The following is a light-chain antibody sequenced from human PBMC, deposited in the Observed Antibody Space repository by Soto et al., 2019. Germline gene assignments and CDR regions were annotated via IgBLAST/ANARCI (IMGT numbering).Light chain of an antibody. V-gene: IGKV3-11*01. CDR1: QSVSSY. CDR2: DAS. Sequence: EIVLTQSPATLSLSPGERATLSCRASQSVSSYLAWYQQKPGQAPRLLIYDASNRATGIPARFSGSWSGTDFTLTISILEPEDFAVYYSQQRSNWPPYTFGQGTKLEIK. J-gene: IGKJ2*01. CDR3: QQRSNWPPYT.